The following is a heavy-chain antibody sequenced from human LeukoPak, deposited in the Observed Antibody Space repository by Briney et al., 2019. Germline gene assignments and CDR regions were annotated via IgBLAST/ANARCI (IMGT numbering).Heavy chain of an antibody. CDR3: ARSVAGSGDY. Sequence: GGSLRLSCAASGFTFSSYSMNWVRQAPGKGLEWVSSISSSSSYIYYADSVKGRSTISRDNAKNSLYLQMNSLRAEDTAVYYCARSVAGSGDYWGQGTLVTVSS. CDR1: GFTFSSYS. CDR2: ISSSSSYI. D-gene: IGHD6-19*01. V-gene: IGHV3-21*01. J-gene: IGHJ4*02.